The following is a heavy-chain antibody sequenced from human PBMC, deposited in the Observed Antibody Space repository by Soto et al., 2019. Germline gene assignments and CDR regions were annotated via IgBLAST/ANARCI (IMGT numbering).Heavy chain of an antibody. V-gene: IGHV1-3*01. CDR1: GYTFTSYA. CDR2: INAGNGST. J-gene: IGHJ5*02. D-gene: IGHD3-3*01. Sequence: ASVKVSCKASGYTFTSYAMHWVRQAPGQRLEWMGWINAGNGSTKYSQKFQGRVTITRDTSASTAYMELSSLRSEDTAVYYCARDPESVMYYDFWSGYWFDPWGQGTLVTVS. CDR3: ARDPESVMYYDFWSGYWFDP.